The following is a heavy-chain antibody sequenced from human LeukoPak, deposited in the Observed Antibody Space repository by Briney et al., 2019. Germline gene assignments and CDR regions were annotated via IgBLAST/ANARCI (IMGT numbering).Heavy chain of an antibody. CDR1: GGSITSSGSY. CDR2: IYYSGST. CDR3: ARHQGIAAATFDY. V-gene: IGHV4-39*01. J-gene: IGHJ4*02. Sequence: SETLSLTCTVSGGSITSSGSYWGWIRQPPGKGLEWLGSIYYSGSTYYNPSLKSRATISGDTSKNQFSLKLSSVTAADTAVYYCARHQGIAAATFDYWGQGTLVTVSS. D-gene: IGHD6-13*01.